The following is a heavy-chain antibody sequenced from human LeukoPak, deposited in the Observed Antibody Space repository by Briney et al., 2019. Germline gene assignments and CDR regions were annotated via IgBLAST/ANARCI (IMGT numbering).Heavy chain of an antibody. CDR1: GFTFSSYS. J-gene: IGHJ6*02. CDR3: ARGMVVPAATYYYHGMDV. D-gene: IGHD2-2*01. Sequence: GGSLRLSCAASGFTFSSYSMNWVRQAPGKGLEWVSYISSSSSTIYYADSVKGRFTISRDNAKNSLYLQMNSLRAEDTAVYYCARGMVVPAATYYYHGMDVWGQGTTVTVSS. CDR2: ISSSSSTI. V-gene: IGHV3-48*01.